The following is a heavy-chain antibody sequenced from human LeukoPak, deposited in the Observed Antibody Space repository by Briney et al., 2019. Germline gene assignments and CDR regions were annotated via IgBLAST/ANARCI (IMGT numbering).Heavy chain of an antibody. J-gene: IGHJ4*02. V-gene: IGHV3-30*18. Sequence: PGGSLRLSCAASGFTFSTYAIHWVRQAPGKGLEWVALISYDGRNKYYADSVKGRFTISRDNSKNTLYLQMNSLRAEDTAVYYCAKVHSSGWYFFDYWGQGTLVTVSS. CDR2: ISYDGRNK. CDR3: AKVHSSGWYFFDY. CDR1: GFTFSTYA. D-gene: IGHD6-19*01.